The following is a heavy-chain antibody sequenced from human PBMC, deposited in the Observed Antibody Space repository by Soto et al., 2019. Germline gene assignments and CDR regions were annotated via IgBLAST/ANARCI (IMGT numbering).Heavy chain of an antibody. D-gene: IGHD3-10*01. CDR2: ISWNGDSV. CDR3: AKGMGLNSLYDNYYYMTV. Sequence: ISQTKRKGLEWVSGISWNGDSVAYADSVKGRFSISRDNAKNSLSLQMESLRAEDTAFYYCAKGMGLNSLYDNYYYMTVWGKGTAVTVSS. V-gene: IGHV3-9*01. J-gene: IGHJ6*04.